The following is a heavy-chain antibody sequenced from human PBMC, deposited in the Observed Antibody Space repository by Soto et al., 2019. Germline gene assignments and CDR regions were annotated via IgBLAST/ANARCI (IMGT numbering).Heavy chain of an antibody. Sequence: SETLSLTCTVSGGSISSSYWSWIRQPPGKGLEWIGYMHYSGTTDYNPSLRSRVTFSKNTLYLQMNSLKTEDTAVYYCTTYSSTWSRFGYWGQGTLVTVSS. J-gene: IGHJ4*02. CDR3: TTYSSTWSRFGY. V-gene: IGHV4-59*12. D-gene: IGHD6-13*01. CDR2: MHYSGTT. CDR1: GGSISSSY.